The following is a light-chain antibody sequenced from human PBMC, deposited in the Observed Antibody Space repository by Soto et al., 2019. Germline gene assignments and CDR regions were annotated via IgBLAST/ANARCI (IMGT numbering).Light chain of an antibody. CDR3: SSYSSSSTVV. J-gene: IGLJ3*02. CDR2: DVS. CDR1: DFDVGAYNY. Sequence: QSVLTQPASVSGSPGQSITISCTGTDFDVGAYNYVSWYQQHPGKAPKLMIYDVSNRPSGVSSRFSGSKSGNTASLTISGLKAEDEADYYCSSYSSSSTVVVGGGTKLTVL. V-gene: IGLV2-14*03.